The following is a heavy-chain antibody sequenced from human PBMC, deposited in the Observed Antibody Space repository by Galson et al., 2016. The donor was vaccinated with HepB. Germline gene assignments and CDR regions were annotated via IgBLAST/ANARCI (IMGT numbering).Heavy chain of an antibody. CDR3: VKEKGRLGFYGMDV. J-gene: IGHJ6*02. CDR2: ISSSSSYI. D-gene: IGHD3-16*01. Sequence: SLRLSCAASGFTFNTYSMNWVRQAPGKGLEWVSSISSSSSYIYYADSVKGRFTISRDNSKSTLYLQMSSLRADDTATYYCVKEKGRLGFYGMDVWGQGTTVTVSS. CDR1: GFTFNTYS. V-gene: IGHV3-21*04.